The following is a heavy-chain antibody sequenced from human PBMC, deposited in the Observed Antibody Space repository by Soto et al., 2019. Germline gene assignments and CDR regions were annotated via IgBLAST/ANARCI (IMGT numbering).Heavy chain of an antibody. CDR2: IYYSGST. J-gene: IGHJ6*02. V-gene: IGHV4-59*01. CDR1: GGSISSYY. CDR3: ARDPSGYEDYYYGMDV. D-gene: IGHD5-12*01. Sequence: SETLSLTCTVSGGSISSYYWSWIRQPPGKGLEWIGYIYYSGSTNYNPSLKSRVTISVDTSKNQFSLKLSSVTAADTAVYYCARDPSGYEDYYYGMDVWGQGTRVTVSS.